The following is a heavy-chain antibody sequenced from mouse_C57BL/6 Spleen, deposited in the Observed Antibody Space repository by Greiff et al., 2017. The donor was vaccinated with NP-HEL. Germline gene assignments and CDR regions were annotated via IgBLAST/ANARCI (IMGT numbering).Heavy chain of an antibody. D-gene: IGHD2-5*01. CDR2: IWSGGST. CDR3: ARRGAGYSNSYFDY. Sequence: QVQLQQSGPGLVQPSQSLSITCTVSGFSLTSYGVHWVRQSPGKGLEWLGVIWSGGSTDYNAVFISKLRSSKDNSKSQVFFKMTSLQADDTAIYYCARRGAGYSNSYFDYWGQGTTLTVSS. J-gene: IGHJ2*01. V-gene: IGHV2-2*01. CDR1: GFSLTSYG.